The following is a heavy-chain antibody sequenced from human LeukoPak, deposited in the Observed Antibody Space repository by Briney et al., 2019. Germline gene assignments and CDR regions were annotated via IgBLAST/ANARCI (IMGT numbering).Heavy chain of an antibody. J-gene: IGHJ6*02. D-gene: IGHD1-26*01. CDR3: AKSGSYHYYYYYGMDV. CDR1: GYTFTSYA. CDR2: INAGNGNT. Sequence: ASVKVSCKASGYTFTSYAMHWVRQAPGQRLEWMGWINAGNGNTKYSQKFQGRVTITRDTSASTAYMELSSLRSEDTAVYYCAKSGSYHYYYYYGMDVWGQGTTVTVSS. V-gene: IGHV1-3*01.